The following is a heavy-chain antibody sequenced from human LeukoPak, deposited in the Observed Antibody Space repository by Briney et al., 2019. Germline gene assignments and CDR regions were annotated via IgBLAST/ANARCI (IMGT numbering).Heavy chain of an antibody. CDR2: INHSGST. V-gene: IGHV4-34*01. J-gene: IGHJ5*02. D-gene: IGHD6-6*01. Sequence: SETLSLTCAVYGGFFSGYYWSWIRQPPGKGLEWIGEINHSGSTNYNPSLKSRVTISVDTSKNQFSLKLSSVTAADTAVYYCARGKIDSSLRNWFDPWGQGTLVTVSS. CDR1: GGFFSGYY. CDR3: ARGKIDSSLRNWFDP.